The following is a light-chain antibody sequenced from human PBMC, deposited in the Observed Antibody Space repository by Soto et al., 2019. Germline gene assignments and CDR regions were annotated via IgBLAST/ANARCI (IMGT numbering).Light chain of an antibody. CDR2: DVS. Sequence: QSVLTQPASVSGSPGQWITISCTGKSSAVFFFNYVSWYQLHPGYASKLMFYDVSIRPSGVSYRFSGSKSVNTASLTFFGLQAEDEADYYCSSYTSSSTYVFGTGTKVTVL. J-gene: IGLJ1*01. CDR1: SSAVFFFNY. CDR3: SSYTSSSTYV. V-gene: IGLV2-14*01.